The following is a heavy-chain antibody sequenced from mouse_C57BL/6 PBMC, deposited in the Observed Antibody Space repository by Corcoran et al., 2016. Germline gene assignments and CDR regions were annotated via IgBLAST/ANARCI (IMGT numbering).Heavy chain of an antibody. CDR3: ASLFYY. CDR2: INTYSGVP. Sequence: QIQLVQSGPELKKPGETVKISCKASGYTFTTYGMSWVKQAPGKGLKWMGWINTYSGVPTYADDFKGRFAFSLETSASTAYLQINNLKNEDTATYFCASLFYYWGQGTTLTVSS. J-gene: IGHJ2*01. CDR1: GYTFTTYG. V-gene: IGHV9-3*01.